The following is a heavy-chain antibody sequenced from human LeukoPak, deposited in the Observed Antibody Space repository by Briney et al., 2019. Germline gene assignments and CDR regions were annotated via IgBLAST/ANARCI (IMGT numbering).Heavy chain of an antibody. Sequence: GGSLGLSCAASGFSLSDYEMNWVRQTPDKGLEWVSYIGRGGRAIYYADSVKGRFTISRDDAQNTLHLQMRSLRVEDTAVSYCATLGPTWGQGTLVTVSS. J-gene: IGHJ4*02. V-gene: IGHV3-48*03. CDR2: IGRGGRAI. CDR3: ATLGPT. D-gene: IGHD1-26*01. CDR1: GFSLSDYE.